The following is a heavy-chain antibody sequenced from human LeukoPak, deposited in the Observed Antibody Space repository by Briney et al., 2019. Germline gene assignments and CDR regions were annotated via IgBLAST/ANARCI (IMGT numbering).Heavy chain of an antibody. J-gene: IGHJ4*02. V-gene: IGHV4-4*09. CDR3: ASTRRAAVAGRFDS. Sequence: PSETLSLTCNVSGASMSSNYWSWIRQPPGKGLEWIGYIYHSGNTNYSPSLESRVTMSVDESKNQFSLRVHFVSAADTAVYYCASTRRAAVAGRFDSWGQGTLVTVSS. CDR1: GASMSSNY. D-gene: IGHD6-19*01. CDR2: IYHSGNT.